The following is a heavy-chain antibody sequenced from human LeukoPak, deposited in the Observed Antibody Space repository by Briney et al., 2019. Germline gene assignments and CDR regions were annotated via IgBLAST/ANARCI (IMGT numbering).Heavy chain of an antibody. Sequence: PGTSLRLSCAASGFPFSDYGMYWVRQAPGKGLEWLAVISHDGSNKYYADSVKGRITISRGNSMNTLYLQMNSLRAEDTAVYYCAKVRWGSDNALDSWGQGTLVTGSS. V-gene: IGHV3-30*18. CDR2: ISHDGSNK. CDR1: GFPFSDYG. J-gene: IGHJ4*02. CDR3: AKVRWGSDNALDS. D-gene: IGHD3-16*01.